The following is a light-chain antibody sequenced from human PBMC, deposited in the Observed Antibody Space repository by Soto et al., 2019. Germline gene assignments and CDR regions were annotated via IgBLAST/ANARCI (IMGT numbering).Light chain of an antibody. CDR1: QSVSSN. CDR2: GAS. CDR3: QQYNNWLLYT. J-gene: IGKJ2*01. V-gene: IGKV3-15*01. Sequence: EIVMTQSPATQSVSPGERVTLSCRASQSVSSNFAWYQQKPGQAPRLLIYGASTRATGIPARFSGSGSGTEFTLTISSLQSEDFAVYYCQQYNNWLLYTFGQGTKLEIK.